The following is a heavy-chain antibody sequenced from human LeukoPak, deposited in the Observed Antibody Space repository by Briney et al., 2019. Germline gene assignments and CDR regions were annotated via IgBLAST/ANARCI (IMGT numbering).Heavy chain of an antibody. Sequence: PSETLSLTCAVYGGSFSGYYWSWIRQPPGKGLEWIGEINHSGSTNYNPSLKSRVTISVDTSKNQFSLKLSSVTAADTAVYYCARLGDFWSGYYWGQGTLVTVSS. D-gene: IGHD3-3*01. V-gene: IGHV4-34*01. J-gene: IGHJ4*02. CDR3: ARLGDFWSGYY. CDR2: INHSGST. CDR1: GGSFSGYY.